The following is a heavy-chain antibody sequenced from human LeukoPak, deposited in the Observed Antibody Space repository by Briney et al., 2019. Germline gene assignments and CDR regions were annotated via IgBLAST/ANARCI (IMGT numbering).Heavy chain of an antibody. J-gene: IGHJ4*02. V-gene: IGHV1-69*01. D-gene: IGHD2-2*01. CDR3: ARDNDIVVVPAPMDS. CDR1: GGTFSSYA. Sequence: SVKVSCKASGGTFSSYAISWVRQAPGQGLEWMGGIIPIFGTANYAQKFQGRITITADESTSAAYMELSSLRSEDTAVYYCARDNDIVVVPAPMDSWGQGTLVTVSS. CDR2: IIPIFGTA.